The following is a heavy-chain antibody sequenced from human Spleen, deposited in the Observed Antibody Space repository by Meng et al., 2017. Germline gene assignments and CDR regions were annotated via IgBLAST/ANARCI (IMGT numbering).Heavy chain of an antibody. D-gene: IGHD3-10*01. V-gene: IGHV3-74*01. Sequence: GESLKISCVASGFTFSHYWMHWVRQAPGKGLVWVSRINGDGSTTTYADSVKGRFTISRDNAKKSLFLQLKSLRVEDRPMFYFGGGFCEAVDRGQGPLVTVSS. J-gene: IGHJ4*02. CDR1: GFTFSHYW. CDR2: INGDGSTT. CDR3: GGGFCEAVD.